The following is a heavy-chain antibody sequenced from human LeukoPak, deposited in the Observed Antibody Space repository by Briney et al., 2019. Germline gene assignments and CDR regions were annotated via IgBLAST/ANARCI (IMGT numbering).Heavy chain of an antibody. CDR2: ISGDGAST. Sequence: GGSLRLSCAASGFTFNNYAMSWVRQVPGKGLEWVSGISGDGASTHYADSVKGRFSISRDNSRNMLYLQMNSLRAEDTAVYYCAKSEAMFSSRSLGYWGQGTLVTISS. CDR1: GFTFNNYA. V-gene: IGHV3-23*01. D-gene: IGHD6-13*01. CDR3: AKSEAMFSSRSLGY. J-gene: IGHJ4*02.